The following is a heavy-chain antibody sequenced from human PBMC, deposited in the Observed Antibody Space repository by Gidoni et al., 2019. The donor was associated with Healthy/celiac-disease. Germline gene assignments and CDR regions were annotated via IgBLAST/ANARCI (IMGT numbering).Heavy chain of an antibody. Sequence: EVQLVASGGGLVQPGRSLRLSCAASGFTFDDYAMHWVRQAPGKGLEWVSGISWNSGSIGYADSVKGRFTISRDNAKNSLYLQMNSLRAEDTALYYCAKDITGKHSSSWYYYYGMDVWGQGTTVTVSS. V-gene: IGHV3-9*01. J-gene: IGHJ6*02. D-gene: IGHD6-13*01. CDR2: ISWNSGSI. CDR1: GFTFDDYA. CDR3: AKDITGKHSSSWYYYYGMDV.